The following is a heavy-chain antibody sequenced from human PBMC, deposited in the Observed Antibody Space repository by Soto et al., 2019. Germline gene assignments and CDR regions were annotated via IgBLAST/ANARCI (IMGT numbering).Heavy chain of an antibody. CDR1: GFTFSSYG. CDR2: IWYDGSNK. D-gene: IGHD3-10*01. CDR3: ARASRRYLLWFGELSFGY. J-gene: IGHJ4*02. V-gene: IGHV3-33*01. Sequence: GGSLRLSCAASGFTFSSYGMHWVRQAPGKGLEWVAVIWYDGSNKYYADSVKGRFTISRDNSKNTLYLQMNSLRAEDTAVYYCARASRRYLLWFGELSFGYWGQGTLVTVSS.